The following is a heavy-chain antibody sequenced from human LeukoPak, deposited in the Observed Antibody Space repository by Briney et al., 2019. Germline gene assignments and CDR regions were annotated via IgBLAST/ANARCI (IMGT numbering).Heavy chain of an antibody. CDR1: GFTFRSYG. V-gene: IGHV3-30*02. Sequence: GGSLRLSCAASGFTFRSYGMHWVRQAPGKGLEWVAFIRYDGSNKYCTDSVKGRFTISRDNSKNTLYLQMNSLRAEDTAVYYCAKDRYCSGGSCYGGAWNYWGQGTLVTVSS. CDR3: AKDRYCSGGSCYGGAWNY. J-gene: IGHJ4*02. CDR2: IRYDGSNK. D-gene: IGHD2-15*01.